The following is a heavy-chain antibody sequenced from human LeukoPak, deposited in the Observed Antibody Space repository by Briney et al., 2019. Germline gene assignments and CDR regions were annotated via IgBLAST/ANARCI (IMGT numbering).Heavy chain of an antibody. Sequence: SETLSLTCTVSGGSISSYYWSWIRQPPGKGLEWIGYIYYSGSTNYNPSLKSRVTISVDTSKNQFSLKLSSVTAADTAVYYCAREAVYHDFWSGYYTYGNFDYWGQGTLVTVSS. D-gene: IGHD3-3*01. CDR2: IYYSGST. J-gene: IGHJ4*02. CDR1: GGSISSYY. CDR3: AREAVYHDFWSGYYTYGNFDY. V-gene: IGHV4-59*01.